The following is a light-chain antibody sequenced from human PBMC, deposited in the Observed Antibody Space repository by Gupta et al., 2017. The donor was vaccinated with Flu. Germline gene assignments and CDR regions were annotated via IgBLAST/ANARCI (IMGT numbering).Light chain of an antibody. CDR1: QGIGND. CDR3: RQQNSYPLT. J-gene: IGKJ4*01. Sequence: PSSLSASVGDRVTITCRASQGIGNDLGWFQQRPGKAPKRLIYTASRVQSGVPSRFSGSGSGTEFTLTISSRQPDDFATYYCRQQNSYPLTFGGGTKVEIK. CDR2: TAS. V-gene: IGKV1-17*01.